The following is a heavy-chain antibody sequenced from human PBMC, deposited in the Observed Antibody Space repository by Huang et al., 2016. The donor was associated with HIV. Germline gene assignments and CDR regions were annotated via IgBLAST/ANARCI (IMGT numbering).Heavy chain of an antibody. CDR1: GGSISSYS. D-gene: IGHD5-12*01. CDR2: IYYTGNT. Sequence: QVQLQESGPGLVKPSETLSLTCTVSGGSISSYSWSWIRQPPGKGLECIGYIYYTGNTNYTPSLTSRGTISVDTSKNQFSLKLRSVTAADTAVYYCARGPSPWLQEAFDIWGQGTMVTVSS. CDR3: ARGPSPWLQEAFDI. V-gene: IGHV4-59*01. J-gene: IGHJ3*02.